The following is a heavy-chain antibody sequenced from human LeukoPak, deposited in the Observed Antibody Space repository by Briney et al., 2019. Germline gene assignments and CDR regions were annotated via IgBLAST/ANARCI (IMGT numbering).Heavy chain of an antibody. Sequence: PSETLSLTCTVSGGSISSYYWSWIRQPPGKGLEWIGYIYYSGSTNYNPSLKSRVTISVDTSKNQFSLKLSSVTAADTAVYYCARARALDGSGSLSFDHWGQGTLVTVSS. CDR1: GGSISSYY. D-gene: IGHD3-10*01. CDR3: ARARALDGSGSLSFDH. CDR2: IYYSGST. V-gene: IGHV4-59*13. J-gene: IGHJ4*02.